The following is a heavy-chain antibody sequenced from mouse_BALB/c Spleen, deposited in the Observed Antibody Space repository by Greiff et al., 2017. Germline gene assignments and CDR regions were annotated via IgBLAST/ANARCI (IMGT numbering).Heavy chain of an antibody. CDR3: ARDPYDYDGAWFAY. Sequence: EVKLMESGGGLVKPGGSLKLSCAASGFTFSDYYMYWVRQTPEKRLEWVATISDGGSYTYYPDSVKGRFTISRDNAKNNLYLQMSSLKSEDTAMYYCARDPYDYDGAWFAYWGQGTLVTVSA. D-gene: IGHD2-4*01. CDR1: GFTFSDYY. J-gene: IGHJ3*01. CDR2: ISDGGSYT. V-gene: IGHV5-4*02.